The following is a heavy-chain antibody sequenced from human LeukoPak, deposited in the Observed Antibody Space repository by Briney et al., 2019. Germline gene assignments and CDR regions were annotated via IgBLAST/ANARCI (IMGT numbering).Heavy chain of an antibody. Sequence: ETLSLTCTVSGDSISSTSYYWGWIRQPPGKGLEWVSAISGSGGSTYYADSVKGRFTISRDNSKNTLYLQMNSLRAEDTAVYYCAKATRHWGQGTLVTVSS. CDR3: AKATRH. D-gene: IGHD2-15*01. V-gene: IGHV3-23*01. J-gene: IGHJ4*02. CDR2: ISGSGGST. CDR1: GDSISSTSYY.